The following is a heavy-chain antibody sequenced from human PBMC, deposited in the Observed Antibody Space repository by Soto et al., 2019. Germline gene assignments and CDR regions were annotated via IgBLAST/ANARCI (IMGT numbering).Heavy chain of an antibody. J-gene: IGHJ5*01. CDR3: ARGCVPDSSGGNWFDS. D-gene: IGHD6-25*01. Sequence: VASVKVSCKASGYTFTSYDINWVRQATGQGLEWMGWMNPNSGNTGYAQKFQGRVTMTRNTSISTAYMELSSLRSEDTAVYYCARGCVPDSSGGNWFDSWGQGTLVTVSS. V-gene: IGHV1-8*01. CDR2: MNPNSGNT. CDR1: GYTFTSYD.